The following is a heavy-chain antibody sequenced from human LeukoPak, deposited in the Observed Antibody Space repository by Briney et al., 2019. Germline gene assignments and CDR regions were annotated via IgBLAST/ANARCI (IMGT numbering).Heavy chain of an antibody. CDR1: GFTVRSYW. CDR3: ARDRTLDY. J-gene: IGHJ4*02. CDR2: INGDGSST. Sequence: AGGSLRLSCAASGFTVRSYWMYWVRQAPGKGLVWVSLINGDGSSTTYAASVEGRFTISSDSAKNTLYLQMNSLRAEDTAVYYCARDRTLDYWGRGTLVTVSS. V-gene: IGHV3-74*01.